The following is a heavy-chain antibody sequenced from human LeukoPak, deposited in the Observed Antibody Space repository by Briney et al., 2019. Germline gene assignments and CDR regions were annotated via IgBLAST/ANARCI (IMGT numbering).Heavy chain of an antibody. CDR1: GGSISTYY. CDR3: ASGYYDYVWGSYRPLDY. Sequence: SETLSLTCTVSGGSISTYYWSWIRQPPGKGLEWIGSIYYSGSTYYNPSLKSRVTISVDTSKNQFSLKLSSVTAADTAVYYCASGYYDYVWGSYRPLDYWGQGTLVTVSS. D-gene: IGHD3-16*02. J-gene: IGHJ4*02. V-gene: IGHV4-39*01. CDR2: IYYSGST.